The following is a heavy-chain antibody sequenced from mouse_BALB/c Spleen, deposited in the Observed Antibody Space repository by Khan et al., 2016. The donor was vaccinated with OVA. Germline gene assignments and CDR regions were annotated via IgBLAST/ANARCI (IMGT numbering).Heavy chain of an antibody. V-gene: IGHV3-2*02. D-gene: IGHD2-5*01. CDR1: GYSITSDYA. CDR2: RSDSDNT. Sequence: VQLKESGPGLVKPSQSLSLTCTVTGYSITSDYAWYWRRKPEGNKLEGTSFRSDSDNTSYPPTLKSRISITRDTAKNQFYLQMNALNTEDTATYYCARRYSRSLAYWGQGTPLTVSA. CDR3: ARRYSRSLAY. J-gene: IGHJ2*01.